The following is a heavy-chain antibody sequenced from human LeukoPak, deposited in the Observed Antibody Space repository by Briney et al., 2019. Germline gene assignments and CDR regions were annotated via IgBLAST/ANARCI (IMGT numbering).Heavy chain of an antibody. J-gene: IGHJ4*02. CDR3: ANAHYYDSSGYYSYYFDY. Sequence: GGSLRLSCAASGFTFSSYAMSWVRQAPGKGLEYVSAISGSGASTYYADSVKGRFTISRDNSKNTLYLQMNSLRAEDTAVYYCANAHYYDSSGYYSYYFDYWGQGALVTVSS. V-gene: IGHV3-23*01. CDR1: GFTFSSYA. CDR2: ISGSGAST. D-gene: IGHD3-22*01.